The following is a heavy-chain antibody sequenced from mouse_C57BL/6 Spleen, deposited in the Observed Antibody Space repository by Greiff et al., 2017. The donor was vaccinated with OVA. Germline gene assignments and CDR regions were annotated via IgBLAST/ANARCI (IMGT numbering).Heavy chain of an antibody. CDR2: IYPGDGDT. CDR3: ARRPLHGSSDRYAMDY. D-gene: IGHD1-1*01. CDR1: GYAFSSYW. Sequence: VQLQQSGAELVKPGASVKLSCKASGYAFSSYWMNWVKQRPGKGLEWIGQIYPGDGDTTYNGKFKGKATLTADKSSSTAYMQLSSLTSEDSAVYFCARRPLHGSSDRYAMDYWGQGTSVTVSS. V-gene: IGHV1-80*01. J-gene: IGHJ4*01.